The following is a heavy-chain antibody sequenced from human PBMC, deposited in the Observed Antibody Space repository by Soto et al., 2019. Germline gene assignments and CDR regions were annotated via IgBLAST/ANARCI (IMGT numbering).Heavy chain of an antibody. CDR2: ISGSGGST. CDR1: GFTFSSYA. V-gene: IGHV3-23*01. Sequence: GGSLRLSCTASGFTFSSYAMSWVRQAPGKGLEWVSAISGSGGSTYYADSVKGRFTISRDNSKNTLYLQMNSLRAEDTAVYYCANERVVAGSMDVWGQGTTVTVSS. CDR3: ANERVVAGSMDV. J-gene: IGHJ6*02. D-gene: IGHD3-22*01.